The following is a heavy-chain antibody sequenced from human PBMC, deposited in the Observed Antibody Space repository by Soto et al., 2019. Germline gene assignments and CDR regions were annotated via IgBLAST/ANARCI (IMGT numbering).Heavy chain of an antibody. V-gene: IGHV1-18*01. CDR1: GYTFTSYV. CDR2: ISAYNGNT. D-gene: IGHD2-8*01. CDR3: ARVVLMVYANRGNLFDP. J-gene: IGHJ5*02. Sequence: ASVKVSCKASGYTFTSYVISWVRQAPGQGLEWMGWISAYNGNTNYAQKLQGRVTMTTDTSTSTAYMELRSLRSDDTAVYYCARVVLMVYANRGNLFDPWGQGTLVTVSS.